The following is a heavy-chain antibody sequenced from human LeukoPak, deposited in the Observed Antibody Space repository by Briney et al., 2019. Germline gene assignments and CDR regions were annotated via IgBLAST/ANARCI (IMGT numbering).Heavy chain of an antibody. CDR2: ISYDGSNK. CDR1: GFTFSSYG. CDR3: AKLEVGATFDY. D-gene: IGHD1-26*01. V-gene: IGHV3-30*18. J-gene: IGHJ4*02. Sequence: GGSLRLSCAAPGFTFSSYGMHWVRQAPGKGLEWVAVISYDGSNKYYADSVKGRFTISRDNSKNTLYLQMNSLRAEDTAVYYCAKLEVGATFDYWGQGTLVTVSS.